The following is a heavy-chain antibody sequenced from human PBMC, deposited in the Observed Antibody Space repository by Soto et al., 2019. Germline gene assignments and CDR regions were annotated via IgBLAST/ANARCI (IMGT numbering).Heavy chain of an antibody. CDR1: VFTFSIYS. Sequence: GGSLRLSCAASVFTFSIYSMNWVRQAPGKGLEWVSYISSSSSTIYYEDSVKGRFTISRDNAKNSLYLQMNSLRAEDTAVYYCARDPSWGDAFDIWGQGTMVTVSS. CDR2: ISSSSSTI. D-gene: IGHD3-16*01. V-gene: IGHV3-48*01. J-gene: IGHJ3*02. CDR3: ARDPSWGDAFDI.